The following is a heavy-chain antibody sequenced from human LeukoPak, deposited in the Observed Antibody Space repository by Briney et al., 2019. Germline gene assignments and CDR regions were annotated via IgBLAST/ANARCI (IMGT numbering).Heavy chain of an antibody. D-gene: IGHD4-17*01. J-gene: IGHJ4*02. Sequence: PGGSLRLSCAASGFTFSYYGMHWVRQAPGKGLEWVALVWSDGNGKFYADSVKGRFTISRDNSKNTMYLQMNSLRDEDTAVYYCVRVLTVTFDSWGQGTLVTVSS. V-gene: IGHV3-33*08. CDR1: GFTFSYYG. CDR3: VRVLTVTFDS. CDR2: VWSDGNGK.